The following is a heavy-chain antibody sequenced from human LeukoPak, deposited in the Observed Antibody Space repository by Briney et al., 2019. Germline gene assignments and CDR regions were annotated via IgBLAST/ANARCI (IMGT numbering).Heavy chain of an antibody. CDR3: ARAYYDFWSGYYLDAFDI. CDR1: GGSISSTTYY. Sequence: PSETLSLTCTVSGGSISSTTYYWGWIRQPPGKGLEWIGSIYYSGSTYYNPSLKSRVTISVDTSKNQFSLKLNSVTAADTAVYYCARAYYDFWSGYYLDAFDIWGQGTMVTVSS. D-gene: IGHD3-3*01. J-gene: IGHJ3*02. CDR2: IYYSGST. V-gene: IGHV4-39*01.